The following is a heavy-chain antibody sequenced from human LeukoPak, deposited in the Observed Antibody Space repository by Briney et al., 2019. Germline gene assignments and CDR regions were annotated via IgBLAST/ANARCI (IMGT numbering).Heavy chain of an antibody. Sequence: GGSLRLSCAASGFTFSTFAMIWVRQPPGKGLEWVSSIFPSGGEIHYADSVRGRFTISRDNSRNTVSLQMNTLRAEDTAVYYCARGNSYDSSGYPEYFQNWGQGTLVTVS. V-gene: IGHV3-23*01. CDR2: IFPSGGEI. CDR1: GFTFSTFA. J-gene: IGHJ1*01. D-gene: IGHD3-22*01. CDR3: ARGNSYDSSGYPEYFQN.